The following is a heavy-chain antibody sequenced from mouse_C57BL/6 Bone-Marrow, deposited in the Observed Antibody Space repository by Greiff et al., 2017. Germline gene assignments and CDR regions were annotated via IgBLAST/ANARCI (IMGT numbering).Heavy chain of an antibody. CDR2: IDPETGGT. V-gene: IGHV1-15*01. CDR3: TGLGGYFDY. D-gene: IGHD3-3*01. J-gene: IGHJ2*01. CDR1: GYTFTDYE. Sequence: VQLQESGAELVRPGASVTLSCKASGYTFTDYEMHWVKQTPVHGLEWIGAIDPETGGTAYNQKFKGKAILTADKSSSTAYMELRSLTSEDSAVYYFTGLGGYFDYWGQGTTLTVSS.